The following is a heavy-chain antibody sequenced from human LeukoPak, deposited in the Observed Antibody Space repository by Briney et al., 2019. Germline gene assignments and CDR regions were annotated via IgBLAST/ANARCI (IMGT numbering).Heavy chain of an antibody. J-gene: IGHJ4*02. CDR2: IYRSVNRYYSKST. CDR1: GDFIRNSY. V-gene: IGHV4-59*01. D-gene: IGHD6-13*01. Sequence: PTEALRLACSVSGDFIRNSYWNWIRQTPGKGPEWIGYIYRSVNRYYSKSTKNNPSLKSRVSISIDRSSNQFFLRLNSDTAADTAVDYYSRAQQITHNCDYWGQGTLVSVSS. CDR3: SRAQQITHNCDY.